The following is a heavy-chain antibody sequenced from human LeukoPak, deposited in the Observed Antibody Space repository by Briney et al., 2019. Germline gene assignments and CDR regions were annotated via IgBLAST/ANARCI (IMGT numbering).Heavy chain of an antibody. CDR2: INWNGGST. CDR3: AKGGIHRGYYYYYMDV. V-gene: IGHV3-20*04. Sequence: GGSLRLSCTASGFTFSDSYMTWIRQAPGKGLEWVSGINWNGGSTGYADSVKGRFTISRDNAKNSLYLQMNSLRVEDTALYYCAKGGIHRGYYYYYMDVWGKGTTVIISS. J-gene: IGHJ6*03. D-gene: IGHD6-13*01. CDR1: GFTFSDSY.